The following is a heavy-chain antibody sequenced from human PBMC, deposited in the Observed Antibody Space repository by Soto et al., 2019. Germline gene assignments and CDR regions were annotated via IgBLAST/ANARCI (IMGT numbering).Heavy chain of an antibody. V-gene: IGHV4-59*12. CDR3: ARDFLWSGYSDYYGMDV. D-gene: IGHD3-3*01. CDR2: IYYSGST. CDR1: GGSISSYY. J-gene: IGHJ6*02. Sequence: SETLSLTCTVSGGSISSYYWSWIRQPPGKGLEWIGYIYYSGSTYYNPSLKSRVTISVDTSKNQFSLKLSSVTAADTAVYYCARDFLWSGYSDYYGMDVWGQGTTVTVSS.